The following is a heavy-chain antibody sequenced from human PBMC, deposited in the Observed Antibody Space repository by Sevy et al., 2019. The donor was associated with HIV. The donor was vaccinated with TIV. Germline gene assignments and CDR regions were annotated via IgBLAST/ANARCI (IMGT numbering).Heavy chain of an antibody. V-gene: IGHV3-48*02. CDR1: GFTFSSYS. CDR2: ISSSSSTI. Sequence: GGSLRLSCAASGFTFSSYSMNWVRQAPGKGREWVSYISSSSSTIYYADSVKGRFTISRDNAKNSLYLQMNSLRDEDTAVYYCARDGFNYDFWSGYFFDYWGQGTLVTVSS. J-gene: IGHJ4*02. D-gene: IGHD3-3*01. CDR3: ARDGFNYDFWSGYFFDY.